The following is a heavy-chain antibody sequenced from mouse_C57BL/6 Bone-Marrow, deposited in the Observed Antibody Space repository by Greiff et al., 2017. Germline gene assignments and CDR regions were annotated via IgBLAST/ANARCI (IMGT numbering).Heavy chain of an antibody. D-gene: IGHD2-4*01. CDR1: GFSLTSYG. V-gene: IGHV2-3*01. CDR3: AKTPDDYDMDY. CDR2: IWGDGST. Sequence: VQRVESGPGLVAPSPSLSITCTVSGFSLTSYGVSWVRQTPGKGLEWLGVIWGDGSTNYHSARIDRLSISKDNSKSQVILNLNSLQTDDTATYYCAKTPDDYDMDYWGQGTSVTVSS. J-gene: IGHJ4*01.